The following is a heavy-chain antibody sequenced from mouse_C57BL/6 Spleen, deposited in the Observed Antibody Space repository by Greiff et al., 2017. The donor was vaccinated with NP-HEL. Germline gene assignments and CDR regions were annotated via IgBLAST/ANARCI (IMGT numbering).Heavy chain of an antibody. CDR3: ARDRGSSPYWYFDV. J-gene: IGHJ1*03. CDR2: ISDGGSYT. Sequence: EVHLVESGGGLVKPGGSLKLSCAASGFTFSSYAMSWVRQTPEKRLEWVATISDGGSYTYYPDNVKGRLTITRDNAKNNLYLQMSHLKSEDTAMYYCARDRGSSPYWYFDVWGTGTTVTVSS. D-gene: IGHD1-1*01. CDR1: GFTFSSYA. V-gene: IGHV5-4*01.